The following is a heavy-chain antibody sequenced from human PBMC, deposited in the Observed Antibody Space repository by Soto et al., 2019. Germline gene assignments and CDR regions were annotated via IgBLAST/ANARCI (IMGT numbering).Heavy chain of an antibody. Sequence: GGSLRLSCAASGFTFDDYGMSWVRQAPGKGLEWVSGINWNGGSTGYADSVKGRFTISRDNAKNSLYLQMNSLRAEDTALYHCARVCGGDCYGAFDIWGQGTMVTVSS. CDR1: GFTFDDYG. CDR2: INWNGGST. V-gene: IGHV3-20*01. D-gene: IGHD2-21*01. CDR3: ARVCGGDCYGAFDI. J-gene: IGHJ3*02.